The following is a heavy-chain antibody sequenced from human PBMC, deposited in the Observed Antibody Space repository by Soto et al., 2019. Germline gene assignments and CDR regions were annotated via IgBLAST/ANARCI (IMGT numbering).Heavy chain of an antibody. CDR3: AKDTITMVRGVIIGPNWFDP. D-gene: IGHD3-10*01. V-gene: IGHV3-23*01. Sequence: GSLRLSCAASGFTFSSYAMSWVRQAPGKGLEWVSAISGSGGSTYYADSVKGRFTISRDNSKNTLYLQMNSLRAEDTAVYYCAKDTITMVRGVIIGPNWFDPWGQGTLVTVSS. CDR2: ISGSGGST. CDR1: GFTFSSYA. J-gene: IGHJ5*02.